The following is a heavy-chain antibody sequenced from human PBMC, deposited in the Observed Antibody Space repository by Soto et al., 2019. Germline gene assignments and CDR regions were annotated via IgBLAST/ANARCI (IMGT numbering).Heavy chain of an antibody. D-gene: IGHD3-22*01. Sequence: ASVKVSCKASGYTFTSYGISWVRQAPGQGLEWMGWISAYNGNTNYAQKLQGRVTMTTDTSTSTAYMELRSLRSDDTAVYYCARIILGNCDDSSGYSSFDYWGQGNLVTVSS. V-gene: IGHV1-18*01. CDR2: ISAYNGNT. CDR1: GYTFTSYG. J-gene: IGHJ4*02. CDR3: ARIILGNCDDSSGYSSFDY.